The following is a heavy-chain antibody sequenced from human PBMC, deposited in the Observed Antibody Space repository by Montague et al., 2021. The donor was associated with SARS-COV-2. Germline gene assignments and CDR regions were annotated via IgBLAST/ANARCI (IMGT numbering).Heavy chain of an antibody. J-gene: IGHJ3*02. CDR2: IYHSGST. Sequence: SETLSLTCTVSGYSISTGYYWGWIRQPPGKGLEWIGTIYHSGSTYFNPSLESRVTISVDTSKNQFSLNLSSVTAADTSVYYCAKVAGSHVTFDIWGRGTMVTVSA. D-gene: IGHD6-19*01. V-gene: IGHV4-38-2*02. CDR1: GYSISTGYY. CDR3: AKVAGSHVTFDI.